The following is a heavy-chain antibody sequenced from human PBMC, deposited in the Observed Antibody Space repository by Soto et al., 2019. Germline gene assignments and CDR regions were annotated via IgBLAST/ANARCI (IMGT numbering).Heavy chain of an antibody. CDR3: ARSVACTSSSSAMFVDY. CDR2: IKQDGSEK. V-gene: IGHV3-7*01. CDR1: GFMFSNYW. Sequence: EVQLVESGGGLVQPGGSLRLSCAASGFMFSNYWMSWVRQAPGKGLEWVANIKQDGSEKHYLDSVKGRFTISRDNAKNSLYLQMNSLRAEETAMYYCARSVACTSSSSAMFVDYWGQGTLATVSS. D-gene: IGHD2-2*01. J-gene: IGHJ4*02.